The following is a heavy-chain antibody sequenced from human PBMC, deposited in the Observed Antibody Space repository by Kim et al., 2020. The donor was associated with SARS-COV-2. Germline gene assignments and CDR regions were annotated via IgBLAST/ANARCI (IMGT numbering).Heavy chain of an antibody. J-gene: IGHJ4*02. V-gene: IGHV3-49*03. CDR3: TRALIGTTGTTGSFDY. CDR2: IRSKAYGGTT. D-gene: IGHD1-1*01. CDR1: GFTFGDYA. Sequence: GGSLRLSCTASGFTFGDYAMSWFRQAPGKGLEWVGFIRSKAYGGTTEYAASVKGRFTISRDDSKSIAYLQMNSLKTEDTAVYYCTRALIGTTGTTGSFDYWGQGTLVTVSS.